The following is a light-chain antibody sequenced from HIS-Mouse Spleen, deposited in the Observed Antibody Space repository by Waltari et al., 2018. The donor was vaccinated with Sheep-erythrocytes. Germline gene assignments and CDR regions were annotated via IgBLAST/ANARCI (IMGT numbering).Light chain of an antibody. CDR3: QSADSSGTYV. Sequence: SYELTQPPSVSVSPGQTASITCSGDKLGDKYACWYQQKPGQAPVLVIYKDSERPSGIPERFSGSSSGTTVTLTISGVQAEDEDDYYCQSADSSGTYVFGTGTKVTVL. CDR2: KDS. V-gene: IGLV3-25*03. J-gene: IGLJ1*01. CDR1: KLGDKY.